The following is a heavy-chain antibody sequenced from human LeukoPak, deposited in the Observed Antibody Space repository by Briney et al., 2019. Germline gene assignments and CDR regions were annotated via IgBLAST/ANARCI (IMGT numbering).Heavy chain of an antibody. CDR3: ARDETGGSGYFDY. CDR2: IYYSGST. CDR1: GGSISNYY. V-gene: IGHV4-59*13. J-gene: IGHJ4*02. D-gene: IGHD3-10*01. Sequence: SETLSLTCTVSGGSISNYYWSWIRQPPGKGLEWIGYIYYSGSTNYNPSLKSRVTISVDTSKNQFSLKLSSVTAADTAVYYCARDETGGSGYFDYWGQGTLVTVSS.